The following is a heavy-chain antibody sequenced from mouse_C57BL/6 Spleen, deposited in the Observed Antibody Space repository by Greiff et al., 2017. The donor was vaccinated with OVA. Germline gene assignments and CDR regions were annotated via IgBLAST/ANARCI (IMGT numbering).Heavy chain of an antibody. Sequence: EVNVVESEGGLVQPGSSMKLSCTASGFTFSDYYMAWVRQVPEKGLEWVANINYDGSSTYYLDSLKSRFIISRDNAKNILYLQMSSLKSEDTATYYCARVTTVSHAMDYWGQGTSVTVSS. V-gene: IGHV5-16*01. CDR2: INYDGSST. CDR1: GFTFSDYY. CDR3: ARVTTVSHAMDY. J-gene: IGHJ4*01. D-gene: IGHD1-1*01.